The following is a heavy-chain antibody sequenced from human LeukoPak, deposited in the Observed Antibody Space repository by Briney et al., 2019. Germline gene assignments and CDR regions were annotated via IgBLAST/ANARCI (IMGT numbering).Heavy chain of an antibody. CDR1: GFTFDDYA. D-gene: IGHD1-26*01. V-gene: IGHV3-9*01. J-gene: IGHJ6*03. CDR3: ARASSGGYYYYYMDV. CDR2: ISWNSGSI. Sequence: GGSLRLSCAASGFTFDDYAMHWVRQAPGKGLEWVSGISWNSGSIGYADSVKGRFTISRDNAKNSLYLQMNSLRAEDTAVYYCARASSGGYYYYYMDVWGKGTTVTISS.